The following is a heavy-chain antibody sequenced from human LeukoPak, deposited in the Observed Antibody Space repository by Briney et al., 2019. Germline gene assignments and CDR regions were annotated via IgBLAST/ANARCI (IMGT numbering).Heavy chain of an antibody. CDR3: ARDGYGSGSYYSPSAFDP. J-gene: IGHJ5*02. Sequence: SETLSLTCTVSGGSISSYYWSWIRQPPGKGLEWIGYIYYSGSTYYNPSLKSRVTISVDTSKNQFSLKLSSVTAADTAVYYCARDGYGSGSYYSPSAFDPWGQGTLVTVSS. CDR2: IYYSGST. D-gene: IGHD3-10*01. CDR1: GGSISSYY. V-gene: IGHV4-59*06.